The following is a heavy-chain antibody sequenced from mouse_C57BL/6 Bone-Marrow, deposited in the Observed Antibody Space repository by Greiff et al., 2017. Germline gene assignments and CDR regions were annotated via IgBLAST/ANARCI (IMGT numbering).Heavy chain of an antibody. Sequence: QVQLQQSGAELVRPGASVTLSCKASGYTFTDYEMHWVKQTPVHGLEWIGAIDPETGGTAYNQKFKGKAILTADKSSCTAYMELRSLTSEDSAVYYCTRGGIYYGSPFDYWGQGTTLTVSS. CDR2: IDPETGGT. V-gene: IGHV1-15*01. CDR3: TRGGIYYGSPFDY. J-gene: IGHJ2*01. D-gene: IGHD1-1*01. CDR1: GYTFTDYE.